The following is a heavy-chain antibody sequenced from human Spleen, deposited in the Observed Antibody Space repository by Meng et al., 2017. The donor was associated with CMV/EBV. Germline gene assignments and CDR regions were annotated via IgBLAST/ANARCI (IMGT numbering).Heavy chain of an antibody. J-gene: IGHJ4*02. CDR1: GGSFSNYA. CDR3: ASSHGPAARPGD. D-gene: IGHD6-6*01. CDR2: TLPIYGTP. V-gene: IGHV1-69*13. Sequence: SVKVSCKASGGSFSNYANTWVRQAPGQGLEWMGGTLPIYGTPYYAQKFQGRLTITADESTSTAYMELSRLRSDDTAVYYCASSHGPAARPGDWGQGTLVTVSS.